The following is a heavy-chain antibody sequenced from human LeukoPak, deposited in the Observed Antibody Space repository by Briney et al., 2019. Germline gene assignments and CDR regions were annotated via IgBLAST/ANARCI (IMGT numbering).Heavy chain of an antibody. CDR2: ISWNSGSI. J-gene: IGHJ3*02. Sequence: QPGGSLRLSCAASGFTFSSYAMSWVRQAPGKGLEWVSGISWNSGSIGYADSVKGRFTISRDNAKNSLYLQMNSLRAEDTALYYCAKDKGHGDVLSGAFDIWGQGTMVAVSS. D-gene: IGHD2-15*01. V-gene: IGHV3-9*01. CDR1: GFTFSSYA. CDR3: AKDKGHGDVLSGAFDI.